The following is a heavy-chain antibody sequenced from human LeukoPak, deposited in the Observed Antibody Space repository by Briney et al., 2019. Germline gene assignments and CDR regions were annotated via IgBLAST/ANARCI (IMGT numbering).Heavy chain of an antibody. Sequence: SETLSLTCTVSGGSISSGGYYWSWIRQPPGKGLEWIGYIYHSGSTYYNPSLKSRVTMSVDTSKNQFSLKLSSVTAADTAVYYCARLTGTVTINWFDPWGQGTLVTVSS. CDR1: GGSISSGGYY. CDR3: ARLTGTVTINWFDP. V-gene: IGHV4-30-2*01. J-gene: IGHJ5*02. D-gene: IGHD1-20*01. CDR2: IYHSGST.